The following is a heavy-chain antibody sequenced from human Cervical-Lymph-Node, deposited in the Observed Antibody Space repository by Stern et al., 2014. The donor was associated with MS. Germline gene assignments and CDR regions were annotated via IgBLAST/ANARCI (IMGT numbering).Heavy chain of an antibody. CDR1: EYRFNNSW. Sequence: VQLVQSGAEVKKPGESLKISCKGSEYRFNNSWIGWVRQMPGKGLAWMGIFYPGDSDTRFSPSFQGQVTISADKSITTAYLQWSSLKASDSAMYFCARRRLAAAGDAFDIWGQGTMVTVSS. J-gene: IGHJ3*02. CDR2: FYPGDSDT. D-gene: IGHD6-13*01. CDR3: ARRRLAAAGDAFDI. V-gene: IGHV5-51*01.